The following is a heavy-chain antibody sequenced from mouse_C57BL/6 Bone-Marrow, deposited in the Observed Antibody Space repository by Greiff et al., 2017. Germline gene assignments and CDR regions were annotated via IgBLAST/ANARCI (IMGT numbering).Heavy chain of an antibody. J-gene: IGHJ3*01. Sequence: EVNLVESEGGLVQPGSSMKLSCTASGFTFSDYYMAWVRQVPEKGLEWVANINYDGSSTYYLDSLKSRFIISRDNAKNILYLQMSSLKSEDTATYYCARDRAVLLGAYWGQGTLVTVSA. CDR2: INYDGSST. CDR3: ARDRAVLLGAY. D-gene: IGHD3-1*01. CDR1: GFTFSDYY. V-gene: IGHV5-16*01.